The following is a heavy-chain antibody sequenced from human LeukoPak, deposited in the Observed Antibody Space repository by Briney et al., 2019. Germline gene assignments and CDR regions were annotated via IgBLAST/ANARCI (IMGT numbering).Heavy chain of an antibody. J-gene: IGHJ4*02. Sequence: ASVKVSCKASGYTFTSYGISWVRQAPGQGLEWMGWISAYNGNTNYAQKLQGRVTMTTDTSTSTVYMELRSLRSDDTAVYYCARDLNWNDVGFDYWGQGTLVTVSS. V-gene: IGHV1-18*01. CDR3: ARDLNWNDVGFDY. CDR2: ISAYNGNT. CDR1: GYTFTSYG. D-gene: IGHD1-1*01.